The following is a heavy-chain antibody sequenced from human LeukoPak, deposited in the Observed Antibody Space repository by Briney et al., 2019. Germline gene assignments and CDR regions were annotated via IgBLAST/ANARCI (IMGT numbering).Heavy chain of an antibody. V-gene: IGHV1-2*02. CDR3: ARAPEGGSYWLER. J-gene: IGHJ4*02. D-gene: IGHD1-26*01. CDR1: GYTFTGYY. CDR2: INPNSGGT. Sequence: ASVKVSCKASGYTFTGYYMHWVRQAPGQGLEWMGWINPNSGGTNYAQKFQGRVTMTRDTSISTAYMELSRLRSDDTAVYYCARAPEGGSYWLERWGQGTLVTVYS.